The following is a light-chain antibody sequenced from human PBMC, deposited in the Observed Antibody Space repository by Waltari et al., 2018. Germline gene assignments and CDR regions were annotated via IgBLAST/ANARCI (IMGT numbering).Light chain of an antibody. CDR3: QQRNKWPRT. J-gene: IGKJ1*01. V-gene: IGKV3-11*01. Sequence: EIVLTQSPATLSVSPGERATLSCRASQSISGDLGWYQHKPGLPPRLLIYDASYRATGIPARFSGSGSGTDFTLTISSLEPEDFVVYYCQQRNKWPRTFGQGTKVEIK. CDR2: DAS. CDR1: QSISGD.